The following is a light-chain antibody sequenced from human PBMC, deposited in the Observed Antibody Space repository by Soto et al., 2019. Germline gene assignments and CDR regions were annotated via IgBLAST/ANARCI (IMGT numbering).Light chain of an antibody. CDR2: DAS. CDR3: QQRSNWPSIT. V-gene: IGKV3-11*01. Sequence: IVLTQSPATLSLSPGERATLSCRASQSVSSYLAWYQQKPGQAPRLLIYDASGRATGIPARFSGSGSGTDVTLTISSLEPEDFAVYYCQQRSNWPSITFGQGTRLEIK. CDR1: QSVSSY. J-gene: IGKJ5*01.